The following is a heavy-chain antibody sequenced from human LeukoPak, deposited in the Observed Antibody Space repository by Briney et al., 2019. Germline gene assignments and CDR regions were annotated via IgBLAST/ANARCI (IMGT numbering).Heavy chain of an antibody. Sequence: ASVKVSCKASGGTFSSYAISWVRQAPGQGLEWMGGIIPICGTANYAQKFQGRVTITADESTSTAYMELSSLRSEDTAVYYCARTAYYYDSSGYYPVPDAFDIWGQGTMVTVSS. V-gene: IGHV1-69*13. D-gene: IGHD3-22*01. CDR2: IIPICGTA. CDR1: GGTFSSYA. J-gene: IGHJ3*02. CDR3: ARTAYYYDSSGYYPVPDAFDI.